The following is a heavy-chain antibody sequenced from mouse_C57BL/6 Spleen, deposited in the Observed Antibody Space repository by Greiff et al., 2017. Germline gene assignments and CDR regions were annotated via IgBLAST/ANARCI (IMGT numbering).Heavy chain of an antibody. CDR2: IYPRSGNT. Sequence: QVQLKQSGAELARPGASVKLSCKASGYTFTSYGISWVKQRTGQGLGWIGEIYPRSGNTYYNEKFKGKATLTADKSSSTAYMELRSLTSEDSAVYFCARRAWEKDYFDYWGQGTTLTVSS. D-gene: IGHD3-3*01. CDR3: ARRAWEKDYFDY. CDR1: GYTFTSYG. V-gene: IGHV1-81*01. J-gene: IGHJ2*01.